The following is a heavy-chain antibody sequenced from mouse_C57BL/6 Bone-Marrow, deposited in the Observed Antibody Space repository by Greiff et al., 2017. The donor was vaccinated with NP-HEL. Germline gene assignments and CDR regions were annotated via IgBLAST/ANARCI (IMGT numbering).Heavy chain of an antibody. CDR1: GFSLTSYA. V-gene: IGHV2-9-1*01. Sequence: VQVVESGPGLVAPSQSLSITCTVSGFSLTSYAISWVRQPPGKGLEWLGVIWTGGGTNYNSALKSRLSISKDNSKSQVFLKMNSLQTDDTARDYCARNIGGWLLQGDYWGQGTSVTVSS. D-gene: IGHD2-3*01. CDR3: ARNIGGWLLQGDY. CDR2: IWTGGGT. J-gene: IGHJ4*01.